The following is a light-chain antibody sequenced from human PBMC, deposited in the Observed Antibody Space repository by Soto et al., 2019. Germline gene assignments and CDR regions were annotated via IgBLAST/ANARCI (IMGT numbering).Light chain of an antibody. CDR1: QSVSSSY. CDR2: GAS. Sequence: EIVLTQSPGTLSLSPGERATLSCRASQSVSSSYLAWYQQKPGQAPRLLIYGASSRATGIPDRFSSSGSGTDFTLTTSRLEPADFAAYYCQQYGSSPRFTFGPGTKVDIK. J-gene: IGKJ3*01. CDR3: QQYGSSPRFT. V-gene: IGKV3-20*01.